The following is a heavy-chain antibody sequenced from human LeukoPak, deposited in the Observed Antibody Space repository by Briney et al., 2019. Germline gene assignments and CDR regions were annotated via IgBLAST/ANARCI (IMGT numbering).Heavy chain of an antibody. Sequence: PGGSLRLSCAASGFTFSGSAMSWVRQAPGKGLEWVSVISGNGGSTYYADSVKGRFTISRDNTKNTLYLQMNSLRVEDTALYYCAKDLPTKCRGDCPSDYWGQGTLVTVSS. J-gene: IGHJ4*02. D-gene: IGHD2-21*02. CDR1: GFTFSGSA. CDR3: AKDLPTKCRGDCPSDY. CDR2: ISGNGGST. V-gene: IGHV3-23*01.